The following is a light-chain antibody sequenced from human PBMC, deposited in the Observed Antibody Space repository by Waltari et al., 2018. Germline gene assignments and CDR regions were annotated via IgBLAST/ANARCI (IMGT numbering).Light chain of an antibody. Sequence: DIVMTQSPDSLAVSLGERATINCKSSQSVFYSPNHKNYLSWYQQKPGQPPKLLIYWASSRESGVPDRFSGRGSGTDFTLTISSLQAEDVALYFCQQYYGSPCTFGGATKVEIK. CDR1: QSVFYSPNHKNY. J-gene: IGKJ4*01. CDR2: WAS. V-gene: IGKV4-1*01. CDR3: QQYYGSPCT.